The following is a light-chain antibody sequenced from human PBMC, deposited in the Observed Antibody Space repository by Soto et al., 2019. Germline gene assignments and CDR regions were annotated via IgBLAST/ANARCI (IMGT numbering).Light chain of an antibody. Sequence: TQSPLSLPVTPGEPASISCRSSQSLLHINSCLAWYQQKPGNAPKLLIYAAFILQSGVPSRFSGYGSGTDFTLSISSLQPEDFATYYCQQADSFPITFGQGTRLEIK. CDR1: QSLLHINSC. V-gene: IGKV1-12*01. CDR3: QQADSFPIT. J-gene: IGKJ5*01. CDR2: AAF.